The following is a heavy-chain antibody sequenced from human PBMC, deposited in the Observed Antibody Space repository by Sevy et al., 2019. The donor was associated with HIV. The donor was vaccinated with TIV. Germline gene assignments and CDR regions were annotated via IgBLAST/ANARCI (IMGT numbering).Heavy chain of an antibody. J-gene: IGHJ4*02. V-gene: IGHV3-74*01. Sequence: GGSLRLSCEVSGFTFSSDWMHWVRQAPGKGLVWVSRINSDGSRTNYADSVKGRFTISRDSAKNTLFLQMDSLRAEATAMYYCIRGNSGTFGHWGQGTLVTVSS. CDR3: IRGNSGTFGH. D-gene: IGHD1-26*01. CDR2: INSDGSRT. CDR1: GFTFSSDW.